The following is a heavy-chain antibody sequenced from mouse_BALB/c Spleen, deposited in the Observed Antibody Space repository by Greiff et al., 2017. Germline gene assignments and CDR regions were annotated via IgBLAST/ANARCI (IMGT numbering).Heavy chain of an antibody. V-gene: IGHV5-12-2*01. CDR3: ARLYYYAMDY. J-gene: IGHJ4*01. CDR1: GFTFSSYT. CDR2: ISNGGGST. Sequence: DVMLVESGGGLVQPGGSLKLSCAASGFTFSSYTMSWVRQTPEKRLEWVAYISNGGGSTYYPDTVKGRFTISRDNAKNTLYLQMSSLKSEDTAMYYCARLYYYAMDYWGQGTSVTVSS.